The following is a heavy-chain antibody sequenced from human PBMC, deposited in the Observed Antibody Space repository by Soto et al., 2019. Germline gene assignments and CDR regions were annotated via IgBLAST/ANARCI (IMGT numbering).Heavy chain of an antibody. Sequence: ASVKVSCKASGYTFTSFGISWVRQAPGQGLEWMGWINTYNGNTNYAQKLQGRVTMTTDTSTSTAYMELRSLTSDDTAVYYCARDEFVVAGTNFDYWGQGTLVTVSS. D-gene: IGHD6-19*01. V-gene: IGHV1-18*01. J-gene: IGHJ4*02. CDR2: INTYNGNT. CDR3: ARDEFVVAGTNFDY. CDR1: GYTFTSFG.